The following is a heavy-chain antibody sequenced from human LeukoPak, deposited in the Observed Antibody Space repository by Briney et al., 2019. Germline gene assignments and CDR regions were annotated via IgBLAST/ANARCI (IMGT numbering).Heavy chain of an antibody. V-gene: IGHV3-30*02. D-gene: IGHD3-10*01. CDR1: GFTFSSYG. CDR3: ARCGPYVSGSYPGGMDV. CDR2: IRYDGSNK. Sequence: PGGSLRLSCAASGFTFSSYGMHWVRQAPGKGLEWVAFIRYDGSNKYYADSVKGRFTISRDNSKNTLYLQMNSLRAEDTAVYYCARCGPYVSGSYPGGMDVWGQGTTVTVSS. J-gene: IGHJ6*02.